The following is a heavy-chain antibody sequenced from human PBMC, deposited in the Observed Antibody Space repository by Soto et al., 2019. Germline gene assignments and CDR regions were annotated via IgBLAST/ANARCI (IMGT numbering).Heavy chain of an antibody. J-gene: IGHJ4*01. D-gene: IGHD3-10*02. V-gene: IGHV1-69*01. CDR3: ACAAMSGGFVFDT. CDR1: GGTFSRHA. Sequence: QVQLVQSGAEVKKPGSSVRVSCKASGGTFSRHAVSWVRQAPGQGLEWMGGIIPIIPMLGSANNAQKFQGIGTVIAGATLGPGHLEWSTVRSEDMAMYYCACAAMSGGFVFDTWGHRNLVTVAS. CDR2: IIPIIPMLGSA.